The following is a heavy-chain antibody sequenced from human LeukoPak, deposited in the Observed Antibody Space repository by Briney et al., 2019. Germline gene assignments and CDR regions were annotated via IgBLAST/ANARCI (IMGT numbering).Heavy chain of an antibody. J-gene: IGHJ5*02. D-gene: IGHD4-17*01. Sequence: ASVKVSCKASGYTFTGYYMHWVRQAPGQGLGWMGWINPNSGGTNYAQKFQGRVTMTRDTSISTAYMELSRLRSDDTAVYYCARVRLPLVWFDPWGQGTLVTVSS. CDR1: GYTFTGYY. CDR3: ARVRLPLVWFDP. V-gene: IGHV1-2*02. CDR2: INPNSGGT.